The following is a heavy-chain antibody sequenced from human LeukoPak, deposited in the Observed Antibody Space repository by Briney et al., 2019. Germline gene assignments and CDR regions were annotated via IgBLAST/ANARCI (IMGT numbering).Heavy chain of an antibody. CDR3: ARGKVVVVVAAAASLNWFDP. D-gene: IGHD2-15*01. CDR2: IYYSGST. CDR1: GGSLSSSSYY. Sequence: PSETLSLTCTVSGGSLSSSSYYWGGVRQPPGRGLEWIGSIYYSGSTYYNPSLKSRVTISVDTSKNQFSLKLSSVTAADTAVYYCARGKVVVVVAAAASLNWFDPWGQGTLVTVSS. J-gene: IGHJ5*02. V-gene: IGHV4-39*01.